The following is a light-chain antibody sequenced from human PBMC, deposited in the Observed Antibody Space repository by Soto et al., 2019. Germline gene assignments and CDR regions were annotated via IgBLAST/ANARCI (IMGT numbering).Light chain of an antibody. J-gene: IGKJ5*01. Sequence: IPITQSPPTLSASVGDRVTITCRASQSISRWLAWYQQKPGTAPHALIYDASSLKSGVPSRLSGSGSGTDFTLPLSSLQPEDFASDYCQHLNNYITFAQGTRLEI. CDR1: QSISRW. CDR3: QHLNNYIT. V-gene: IGKV1-5*01. CDR2: DAS.